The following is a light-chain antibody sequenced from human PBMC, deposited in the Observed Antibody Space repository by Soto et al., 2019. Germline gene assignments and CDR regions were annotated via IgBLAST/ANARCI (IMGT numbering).Light chain of an antibody. CDR3: NSYTSSGTYV. Sequence: QSALTQPASVSGSPGQSITISCTGSSSDVGGYNYVSWYQHLPGKAPELMIYDVSNRPSGVSNRFSGSKSGNTASLTISGLQAEDEADYYCNSYTSSGTYVFGTGTQLTVL. J-gene: IGLJ1*01. CDR2: DVS. CDR1: SSDVGGYNY. V-gene: IGLV2-14*03.